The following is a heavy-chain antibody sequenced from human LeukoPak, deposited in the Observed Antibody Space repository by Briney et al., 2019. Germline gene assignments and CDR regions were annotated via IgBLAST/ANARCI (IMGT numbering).Heavy chain of an antibody. CDR2: ISDGGQST. J-gene: IGHJ4*02. CDR3: AKGSADGRPYYFDY. CDR1: RFTFSKYA. D-gene: IGHD3-3*01. V-gene: IGHV3-23*01. Sequence: GGSLRLSCAASRFTFSKYAMSWVRQAPGKGLEWDSAISDGGQSTYHADSVKGRFTISRDNSQNTLDLQMNSLRAEDTAVYYCAKGSADGRPYYFDYWGQGTLVTVSS.